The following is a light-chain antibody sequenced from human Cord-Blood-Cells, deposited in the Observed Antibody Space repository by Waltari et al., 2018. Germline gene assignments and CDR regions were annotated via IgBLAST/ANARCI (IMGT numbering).Light chain of an antibody. V-gene: IGKV1-39*01. Sequence: DIQMTQSPSSLSASVGDRVTITCRASQSISSYLNWYQQKPGKAPKLLIYAASSLQSGVPSRFIGSGSGTDFTLTISSLQPEDFATYYCQQSYSTLWGTFGQGTKLEIK. CDR1: QSISSY. CDR3: QQSYSTLWGT. J-gene: IGKJ2*02. CDR2: AAS.